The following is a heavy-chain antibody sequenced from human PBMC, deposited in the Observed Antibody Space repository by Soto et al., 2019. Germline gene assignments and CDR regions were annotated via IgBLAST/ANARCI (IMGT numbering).Heavy chain of an antibody. J-gene: IGHJ6*02. CDR1: GFTFSSYA. V-gene: IGHV3-64D*06. Sequence: VGSLRLSCSASGFTFSSYAMHWVRQAPGKGLEYVSAISSNGGSTYYADSVKGRFTISRDNSKNTLYLQMRSLRAEDTAVYDWVKGGTALVSDYGMDGWGQGSTNTVSS. CDR2: ISSNGGST. CDR3: VKGGTALVSDYGMDG. D-gene: IGHD5-18*01.